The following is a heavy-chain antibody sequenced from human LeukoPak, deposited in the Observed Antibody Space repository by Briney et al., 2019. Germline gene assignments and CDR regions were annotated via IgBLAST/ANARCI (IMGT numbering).Heavy chain of an antibody. D-gene: IGHD2/OR15-2a*01. V-gene: IGHV3-11*04. CDR3: ARSWDRITFIGFDP. CDR1: GFTFSDYY. Sequence: PGGSLRLSCAASGFTFSDYYMGWIRQAPGKGLEWISYISGSGSAIYYTDSVKGRFTISRDNAKNSLYLQMNSLRAEDTAVYYCARSWDRITFIGFDPWGQGTLVTVSS. J-gene: IGHJ5*02. CDR2: ISGSGSAI.